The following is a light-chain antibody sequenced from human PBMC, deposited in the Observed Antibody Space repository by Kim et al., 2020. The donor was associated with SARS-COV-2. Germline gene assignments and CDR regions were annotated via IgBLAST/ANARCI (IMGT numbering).Light chain of an antibody. CDR2: GVN. CDR1: RGDVGTYNL. CDR3: CSYVGLGLGV. J-gene: IGLJ3*02. V-gene: IGLV2-23*02. Sequence: QSALTQPASVSGFPGQSITISCTGTRGDVGTYNLVSWYQQHPGEAPKLMIFGVNKRPSGISDRFSGSKSGNTASLTISGLQAEDEADYYCCSYVGLGLGVFGGGTKLTVL.